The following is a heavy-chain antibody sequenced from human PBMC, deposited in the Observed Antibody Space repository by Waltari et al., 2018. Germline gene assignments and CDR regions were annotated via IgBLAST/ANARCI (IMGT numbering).Heavy chain of an antibody. CDR1: GFTFDDSA. CDR3: AKDSRGYSGWVDY. J-gene: IGHJ4*02. D-gene: IGHD6-19*01. Sequence: EVQLVESGGVVVQPGGSLRLSCVASGFTFDDSAMHWVRQAPGKGLEWVSLISWEGSTTSYADSVKGRFTISRDNSKNSLYLQMNSLRAEDNALYYCAKDSRGYSGWVDYWGQGTLVTVSS. V-gene: IGHV3-43D*03. CDR2: ISWEGSTT.